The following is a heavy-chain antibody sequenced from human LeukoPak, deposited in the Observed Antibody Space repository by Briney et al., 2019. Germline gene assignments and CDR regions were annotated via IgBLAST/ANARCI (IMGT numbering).Heavy chain of an antibody. CDR1: GYSISIGYY. J-gene: IGHJ4*02. CDR2: IYHSGST. V-gene: IGHV4-38-2*01. D-gene: IGHD3-22*01. Sequence: SETLSLTCAVSGYSISIGYYWGWIRQPPGKGLEWIGSIYHSGSTYYNPSLKSRVTISVDTSKNQFSLKLSSVTAADTAVYYCATYSSGYNTFDYWGQGTLVTVSS. CDR3: ATYSSGYNTFDY.